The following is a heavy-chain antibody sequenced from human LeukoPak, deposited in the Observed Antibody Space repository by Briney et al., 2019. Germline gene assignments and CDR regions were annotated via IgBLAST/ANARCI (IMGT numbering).Heavy chain of an antibody. CDR3: AKLPYYYDSSGYPTLGGVDY. Sequence: GGSLRLSCAASGFTFSSYAMSWVRQAPGEGLEWVSAISGSGGSTYYADSVKGRFTISRDNSKNTLYLQMNSLRAEDTAVYYCAKLPYYYDSSGYPTLGGVDYWGQGTLVTVSS. CDR2: ISGSGGST. V-gene: IGHV3-23*01. D-gene: IGHD3-22*01. J-gene: IGHJ4*02. CDR1: GFTFSSYA.